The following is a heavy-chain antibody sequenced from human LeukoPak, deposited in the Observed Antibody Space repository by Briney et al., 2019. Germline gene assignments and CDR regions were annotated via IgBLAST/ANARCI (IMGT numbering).Heavy chain of an antibody. CDR1: GGTFSSYA. CDR3: ARDTIAAAALGDAFDI. CDR2: IIPIFGTA. D-gene: IGHD6-13*01. V-gene: IGHV1-69*13. Sequence: ASVKVSCKASGGTFSSYAISWVRQAPGQGLEWMGGIIPIFGTANYAQKFQGRVTITADESTCTAYMELSSLRSEDTAVYYCARDTIAAAALGDAFDIWGQGTMVTVSS. J-gene: IGHJ3*02.